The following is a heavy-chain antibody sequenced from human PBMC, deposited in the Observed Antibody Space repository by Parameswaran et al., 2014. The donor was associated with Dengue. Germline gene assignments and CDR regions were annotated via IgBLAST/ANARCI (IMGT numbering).Heavy chain of an antibody. CDR3: AIRDYYGMDV. V-gene: IGHV4-34*01. J-gene: IGHJ6*02. Sequence: ASETLSLTCAVYGGPFSGYYWSWIRQPPGKGLEWIGEINHSGSTNYNPSLKSRVTISVDTSKNQFSLKLSSVTAADTAVYYCAIRDYYGMDVWGQGTTVTVSS. CDR2: INHSGST. CDR1: GGPFSGYY.